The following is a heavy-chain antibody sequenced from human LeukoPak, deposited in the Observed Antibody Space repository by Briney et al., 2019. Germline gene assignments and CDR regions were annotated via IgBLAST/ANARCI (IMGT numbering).Heavy chain of an antibody. CDR3: ARGPTVIRYYYGMDV. Sequence: SETLSLTCTVSGGSISSYYWSWIRQPPGKGLEWIGYMYYSGSTNYSPSLRSRVTISVDTSKNQFSLKLSSVTAADTAVYYCARGPTVIRYYYGMDVWGQGTTVTVSS. D-gene: IGHD4-11*01. J-gene: IGHJ6*02. CDR2: MYYSGST. V-gene: IGHV4-59*01. CDR1: GGSISSYY.